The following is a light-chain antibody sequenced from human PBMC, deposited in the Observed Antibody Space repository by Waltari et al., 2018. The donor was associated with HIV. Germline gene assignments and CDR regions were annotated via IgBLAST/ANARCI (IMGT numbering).Light chain of an antibody. CDR1: QSVSSK. V-gene: IGKV3D-15*01. J-gene: IGKJ1*01. CDR3: QQYNAWPRT. Sequence: EIVMLQSPATLSVSPGERATLSCRASQSVSSKLAWYQQKPGQAPRLLIYGASTRSTGIPGRFSGSESGTEFILTINSLQSEDFAVYYCQQYNAWPRTFGQGTKVEVK. CDR2: GAS.